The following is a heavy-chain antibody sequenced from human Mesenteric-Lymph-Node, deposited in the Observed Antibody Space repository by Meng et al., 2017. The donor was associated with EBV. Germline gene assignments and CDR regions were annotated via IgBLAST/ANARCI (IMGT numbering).Heavy chain of an antibody. Sequence: QVQHQVAGPALVKPSEHLSPNCTVSGGSVSSGSYYWGWIRQPPGKGLEWIGYIYYSGSANYNPSLKSRVTISVDTSKNQFSLKLSSVTAADTAVYYCGRGRTYWYFDLWGRGTLVTVSS. CDR1: GGSVSSGSYY. CDR3: GRGRTYWYFDL. CDR2: IYYSGSA. V-gene: IGHV4-61*01. J-gene: IGHJ2*01.